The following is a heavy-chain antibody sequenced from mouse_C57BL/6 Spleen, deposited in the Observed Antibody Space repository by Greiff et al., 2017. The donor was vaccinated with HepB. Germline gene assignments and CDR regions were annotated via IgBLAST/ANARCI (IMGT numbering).Heavy chain of an antibody. V-gene: IGHV1-22*01. CDR2: INPKNGGT. CDR3: AKGYNSYGSYCALDY. CDR1: GYTFTDYN. J-gene: IGHJ4*01. Sequence: EVQLQQSGPELVKPGASVKMSCKASGYTFTDYNMHWVKQSPGQSLEWIGYINPKNGGTNYNEKFKGKATLTVNKSSSTAYMQLRSLTSEDSAVYYCAKGYNSYGSYCALDYWGQGTSVTVSS. D-gene: IGHD1-1*01.